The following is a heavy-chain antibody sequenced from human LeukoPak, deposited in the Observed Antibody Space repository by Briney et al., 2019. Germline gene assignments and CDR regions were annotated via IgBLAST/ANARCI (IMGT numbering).Heavy chain of an antibody. V-gene: IGHV3-7*01. D-gene: IGHD1-1*01. CDR1: GFTFSSYA. CDR3: ARQLYYYYMDV. Sequence: GGSLRLSCAASGFTFSSYAMNWVRRAPGKGLEWVANIKQDGSEKYYVDSVKGRFTISRDNAKNSLYLQMNSLRAEDTTVYYCARQLYYYYMDVWGKGTTVTVSS. J-gene: IGHJ6*03. CDR2: IKQDGSEK.